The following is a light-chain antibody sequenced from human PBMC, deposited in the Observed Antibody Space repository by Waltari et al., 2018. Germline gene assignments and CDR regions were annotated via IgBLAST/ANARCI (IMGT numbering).Light chain of an antibody. Sequence: DIQMTQSPSSLSASIGDRVTITCQASQYIDNYLNWYQQKPGKAPKLLIYDAYRLQPGVPSRFSGGGSKTDFTITITNLQPEDVAIYFCQQYNSLPYTFGLGTNLEIK. CDR3: QQYNSLPYT. J-gene: IGKJ2*01. CDR2: DAY. V-gene: IGKV1-33*01. CDR1: QYIDNY.